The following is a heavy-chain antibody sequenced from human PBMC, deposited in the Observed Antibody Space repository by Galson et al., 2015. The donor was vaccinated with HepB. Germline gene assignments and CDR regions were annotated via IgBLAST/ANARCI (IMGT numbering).Heavy chain of an antibody. CDR1: GFTFSNAW. J-gene: IGHJ4*02. CDR2: IKSKTDGGTT. CDR3: TTDIDDYVWGSYRLTDY. D-gene: IGHD3-16*02. V-gene: IGHV3-15*01. Sequence: SLRLSCAASGFTFSNAWMSWVRQAPGKGLEWVGRIKSKTDGGTTDYAAPVKGRFTISRDDSKNTLYLQMNSLKTEDTAVYYCTTDIDDYVWGSYRLTDYWGQGTLVTVSS.